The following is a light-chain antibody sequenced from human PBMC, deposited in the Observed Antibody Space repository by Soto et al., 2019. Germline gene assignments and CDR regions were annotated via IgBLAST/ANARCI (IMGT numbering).Light chain of an antibody. V-gene: IGLV2-8*01. CDR3: SSYSGTNNYV. J-gene: IGLJ1*01. CDR2: EVT. CDR1: TSDVGSHNF. Sequence: QSALTQPASVSGSPGQSITISCTGTTSDVGSHNFVSWYQQLPGKAPKLLIYEVTKRPSGVPDRFSGSKSGNTASLTVSGLQAEDEADYYCSSYSGTNNYVFGTGTKLTVL.